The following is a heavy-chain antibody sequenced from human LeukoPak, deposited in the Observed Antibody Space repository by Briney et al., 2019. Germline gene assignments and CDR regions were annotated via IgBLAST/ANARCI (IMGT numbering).Heavy chain of an antibody. J-gene: IGHJ5*02. V-gene: IGHV3-23*01. CDR2: IGFGDDSA. D-gene: IGHD3-9*01. Sequence: GGSLRLSCAASGFTFNNYAMSWVRQAPGKGLEWFSTIGFGDDSAYYADSVKGRFTISRDNSKNTLYLQMNYLRAEDTAVYYCAKDPTSVGGRHDWLLDSWGQGTLVTVSS. CDR1: GFTFNNYA. CDR3: AKDPTSVGGRHDWLLDS.